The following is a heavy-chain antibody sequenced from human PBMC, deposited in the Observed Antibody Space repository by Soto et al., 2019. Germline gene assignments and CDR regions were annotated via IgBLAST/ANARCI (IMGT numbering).Heavy chain of an antibody. J-gene: IGHJ5*02. D-gene: IGHD3-16*01. Sequence: EMQLVESGGDLVQPGGSLRLSCVGSGFTFRAYWMSWVRQAAGKGLEWVATIKEDGSEKDYVDSVKGRFTISRDNAMTSLYLQMNSLRAEDTAVYYCVAHASSFGPWGQGTLVTVSS. V-gene: IGHV3-7*05. CDR1: GFTFRAYW. CDR3: VAHASSFGP. CDR2: IKEDGSEK.